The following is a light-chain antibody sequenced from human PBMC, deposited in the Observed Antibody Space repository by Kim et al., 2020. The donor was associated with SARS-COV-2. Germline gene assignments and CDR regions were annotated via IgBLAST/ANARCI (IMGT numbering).Light chain of an antibody. V-gene: IGLV3-19*01. CDR3: NSRDSNDNVV. CDR2: GKN. CDR1: SLRSYY. Sequence: VALGQTVRIKCQGGSLRSYYATWYQQKPGEAPIVVIYGKNNRPARIPDRFSGSSSGNTAALTITGTQAGNEADYYCNSRDSNDNVVFGGGTQLTVL. J-gene: IGLJ2*01.